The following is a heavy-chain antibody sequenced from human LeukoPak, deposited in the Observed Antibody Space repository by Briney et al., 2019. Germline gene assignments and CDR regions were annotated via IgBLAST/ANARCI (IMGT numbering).Heavy chain of an antibody. V-gene: IGHV3-30*03. J-gene: IGHJ4*02. CDR2: ISYDGTNK. Sequence: GRSLRLSCAASGFNFSSYGMHWVRQAPGKGLEWMAVISYDGTNKYYADSVKGRFTISIDNSKDTLFLQMNSLRVEDTAVFYCAVGDGPGLWGQGTLVTVSS. CDR1: GFNFSSYG. D-gene: IGHD3-10*01. CDR3: AVGDGPGL.